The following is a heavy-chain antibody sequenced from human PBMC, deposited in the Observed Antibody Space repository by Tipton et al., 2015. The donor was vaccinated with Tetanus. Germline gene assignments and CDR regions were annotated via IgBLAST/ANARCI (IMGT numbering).Heavy chain of an antibody. V-gene: IGHV4-39*02. Sequence: TLSLTCIVSNGSLRSSDYYGAWVRQSPEKGLEWIGSVGYSGRTYYNPSLKSRVTLSVDTSKKDFSVRLTSVTAADTAVYYCARLREIVSRSGWAFDYWGQGILVTVAS. D-gene: IGHD5/OR15-5a*01. CDR3: ARLREIVSRSGWAFDY. CDR2: VGYSGRT. CDR1: NGSLRSSDYY. J-gene: IGHJ4*02.